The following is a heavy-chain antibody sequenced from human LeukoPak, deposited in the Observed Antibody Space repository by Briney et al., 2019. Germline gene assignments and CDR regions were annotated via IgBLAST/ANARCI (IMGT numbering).Heavy chain of an antibody. CDR1: GFTFSSYS. CDR2: ISGSSTYI. CDR3: VKLRGIYLDFDY. D-gene: IGHD1-26*01. Sequence: GGSLRLSCAASGFTFSSYSMSWVRQAPGKGLEWVSSISGSSTYIHYADSVKGRFTISRDNAKNALYLQMNSLGVEDTAVYYCVKLRGIYLDFDYWGQGTPVTVSS. V-gene: IGHV3-21*04. J-gene: IGHJ4*02.